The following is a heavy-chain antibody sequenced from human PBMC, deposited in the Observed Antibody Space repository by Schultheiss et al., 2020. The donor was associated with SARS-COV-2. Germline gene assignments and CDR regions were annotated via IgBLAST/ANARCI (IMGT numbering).Heavy chain of an antibody. J-gene: IGHJ4*02. V-gene: IGHV1-8*01. CDR3: ARDRLRVILGSTSCLPDY. D-gene: IGHD2-2*01. Sequence: ASVKVSCKASGYTFISYDINWVRQATGQGLEWMGWMNPNSGDTDYAQKFQGRVTMTRNTSISTAYMELSSLRSEDTAVYYCARDRLRVILGSTSCLPDYWGQGTLVTVSS. CDR1: GYTFISYD. CDR2: MNPNSGDT.